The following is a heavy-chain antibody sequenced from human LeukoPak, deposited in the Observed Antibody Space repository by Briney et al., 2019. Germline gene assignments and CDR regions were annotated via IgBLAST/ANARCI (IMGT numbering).Heavy chain of an antibody. J-gene: IGHJ6*03. CDR3: ARGRYCTTSSCYSYYHYYNMDV. CDR1: GFTFSSYG. D-gene: IGHD2-2*01. Sequence: PGGSLRLSCAASGFTFSSYGMHWVRQAPGKGLEWVAVISFDGSNKYYTGSVKGRFAISRDNSKNTLYLQMNSLRAEDTAVYYCARGRYCTTSSCYSYYHYYNMDVWGKGTTVTVSS. V-gene: IGHV3-30*19. CDR2: ISFDGSNK.